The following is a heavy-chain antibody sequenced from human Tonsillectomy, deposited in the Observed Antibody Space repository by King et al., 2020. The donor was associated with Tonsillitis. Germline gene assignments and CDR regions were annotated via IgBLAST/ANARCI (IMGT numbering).Heavy chain of an antibody. D-gene: IGHD3-10*01. V-gene: IGHV3-23*04. CDR3: AKDVSQGSGTYKMDY. J-gene: IGHJ4*02. Sequence: VQLVESGGGLVQPGESLRLSCAASGFSFSTYAMNWVRQTPGMGLEWVSIVSSSGVTASYADSVKGRFTISRDNSKNTLYLQMNGLRAEDTAVYYCAKDVSQGSGTYKMDYWGQGSLVTVSS. CDR1: GFSFSTYA. CDR2: VSSSGVTA.